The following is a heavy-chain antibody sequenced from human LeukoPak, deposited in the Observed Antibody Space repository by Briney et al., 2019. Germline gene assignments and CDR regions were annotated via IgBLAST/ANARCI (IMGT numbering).Heavy chain of an antibody. Sequence: GGSLRLSCAASGFTFSSYGMHWVRQAPGKGLEWVGRIKSKRDFETIDYAAPVKGRFTISRDDSRNTLYLQMNSLKIEDTALYYCMIDVPGGSYPFDYWGQGTLVTVSS. V-gene: IGHV3-15*01. D-gene: IGHD1-26*01. CDR1: GFTFSSYG. J-gene: IGHJ4*02. CDR3: MIDVPGGSYPFDY. CDR2: IKSKRDFETI.